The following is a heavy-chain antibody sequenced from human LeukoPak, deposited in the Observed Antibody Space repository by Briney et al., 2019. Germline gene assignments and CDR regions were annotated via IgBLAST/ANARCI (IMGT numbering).Heavy chain of an antibody. V-gene: IGHV3-48*01. CDR1: GFTFSSYS. CDR2: ISSSSSTI. J-gene: IGHJ5*02. Sequence: RGSLRLSCATSGFTFSSYSMNWVRQAPGKGLEWVSSISSSSSTIYYADSVKGRFTISRDNAKNSLYLQMNSLRAEDTAVSYCARDPARWGFTWGQGTLVTVSS. D-gene: IGHD1-26*01. CDR3: ARDPARWGFT.